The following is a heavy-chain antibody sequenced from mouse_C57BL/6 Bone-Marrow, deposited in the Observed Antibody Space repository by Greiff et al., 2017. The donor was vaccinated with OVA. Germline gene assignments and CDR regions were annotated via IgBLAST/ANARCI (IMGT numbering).Heavy chain of an antibody. CDR2: INPSNGGT. V-gene: IGHV1-53*01. CDR1: GYTFTSYW. J-gene: IGHJ1*03. Sequence: VQLQQPGTELVKPGASVKLSCKASGYTFTSYWMPWVKQRPGQGLEWIGNINPSNGGTNYNEKFKSKATMTVDKSSSTAYMQLSSLTSDDSAVYYCARGGLWDWYFDVGGTGTTGTVSA. D-gene: IGHD3-3*01. CDR3: ARGGLWDWYFDV.